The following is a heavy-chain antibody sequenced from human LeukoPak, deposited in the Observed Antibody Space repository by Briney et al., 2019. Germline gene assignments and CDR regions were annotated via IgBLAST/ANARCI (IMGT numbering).Heavy chain of an antibody. CDR1: GFTFSSYA. CDR2: ISGSGGST. Sequence: GGSLRLSCAASGFTFSSYAVSWVRQAPGKGLEWVSAISGSGGSTYYADSVKGRFTISRDNSKNTLYLQMNSLRAEDTAVYYCAKGFGQLRSNWFDPWGQGTLVTVSS. V-gene: IGHV3-23*01. D-gene: IGHD3-16*01. J-gene: IGHJ5*02. CDR3: AKGFGQLRSNWFDP.